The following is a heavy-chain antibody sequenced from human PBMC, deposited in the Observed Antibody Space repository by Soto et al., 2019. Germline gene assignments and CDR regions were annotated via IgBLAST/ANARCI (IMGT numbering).Heavy chain of an antibody. J-gene: IGHJ4*02. Sequence: GGSLRLSCAASGFTFSSYGMHWVRQAPGKGLEWVAVISYDGSNKYYADSVKGRFTISRDNSKNTLYLQMNSLRAEDTAVYYCAKDGVCSGGSCPDLFSYFDYWGQGTLVTVSS. CDR3: AKDGVCSGGSCPDLFSYFDY. CDR1: GFTFSSYG. V-gene: IGHV3-30*18. CDR2: ISYDGSNK. D-gene: IGHD2-15*01.